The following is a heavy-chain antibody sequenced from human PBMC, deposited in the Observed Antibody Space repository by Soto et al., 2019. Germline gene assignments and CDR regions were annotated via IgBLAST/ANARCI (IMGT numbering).Heavy chain of an antibody. CDR2: ISYDGGDK. CDR3: AREYGLAVVAPGY. Sequence: QVQLVESGGGVVQPGRSLRLSCAASGFTFSSYTMHWVRQTPGKGLEWVAHISYDGGDKYYADSVKGRFTISRDNSKNTLYLQIKRLKTEDTSVYYCAREYGLAVVAPGYWGHGSLVTVSS. D-gene: IGHD3-22*01. V-gene: IGHV3-30-3*01. CDR1: GFTFSSYT. J-gene: IGHJ4*01.